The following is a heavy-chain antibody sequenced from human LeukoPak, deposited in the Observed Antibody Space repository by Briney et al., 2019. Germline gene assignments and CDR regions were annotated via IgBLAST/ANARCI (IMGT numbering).Heavy chain of an antibody. CDR2: LRYDRTNK. D-gene: IGHD3-10*01. CDR3: AKGAHYFGSGSFRRGHYFDS. V-gene: IGHV3-30*02. CDR1: GFTFSTYG. Sequence: GGSLRLSCAASGFTFSTYGMHWVRQAPGKGLEWVALLRYDRTNKYCADSVKGRFTISRDNSKNTLYLQMNSLRAEDTAVYYCAKGAHYFGSGSFRRGHYFDSWGQGTLVTVSS. J-gene: IGHJ4*02.